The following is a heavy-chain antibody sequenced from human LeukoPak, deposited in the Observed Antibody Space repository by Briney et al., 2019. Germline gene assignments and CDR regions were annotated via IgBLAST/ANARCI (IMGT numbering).Heavy chain of an antibody. CDR3: ARDFEAIYDSSGYYPDTSFDY. V-gene: IGHV1-18*01. D-gene: IGHD3-22*01. CDR1: GYSFTDYG. Sequence: ASVKVSCKASGYSFTDYGISWVRQAPGQGLEWMGWISAYNGNTNYAQKLQGRVTMTTDTSTSTAYMELRSLRSDDTAVYYCARDFEAIYDSSGYYPDTSFDYWGQGTLVTVSS. CDR2: ISAYNGNT. J-gene: IGHJ4*02.